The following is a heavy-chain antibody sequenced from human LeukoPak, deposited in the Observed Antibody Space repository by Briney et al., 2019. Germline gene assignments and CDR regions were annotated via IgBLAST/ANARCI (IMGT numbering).Heavy chain of an antibody. CDR1: GFTFSTYG. CDR2: IWYDGSNK. D-gene: IGHD1-1*01. J-gene: IGHJ4*02. V-gene: IGHV3-33*01. CDR3: ARGGNWNYIDY. Sequence: YPGRSLRLSCAASGFTFSTYGMPWVRQAPGKGLEWVAVIWYDGSNKYYADSVKGRFTISRDNSKNTLYLQMNSLRAEDTGVYYCARGGNWNYIDYWGQGTLVTVSS.